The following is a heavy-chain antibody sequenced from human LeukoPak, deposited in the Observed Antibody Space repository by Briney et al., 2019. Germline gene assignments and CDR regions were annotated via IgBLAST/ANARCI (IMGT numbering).Heavy chain of an antibody. Sequence: KAGGSLRLSCAASGFTFSSYSMNWVRQAPGKGLEWVSSISSSSSYIYYADSVKGRFTISRDNAKNSLYLQMNSLRAEDTAVYYCARDPHSSSWYLSAEYFQHWGQGTLVTVSS. V-gene: IGHV3-21*01. D-gene: IGHD6-13*01. CDR2: ISSSSSYI. CDR1: GFTFSSYS. J-gene: IGHJ1*01. CDR3: ARDPHSSSWYLSAEYFQH.